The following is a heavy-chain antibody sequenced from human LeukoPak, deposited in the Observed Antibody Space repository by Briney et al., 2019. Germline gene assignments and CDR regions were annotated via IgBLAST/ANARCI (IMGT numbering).Heavy chain of an antibody. Sequence: PGGSLRLSCAASGFTFNNFALNWVRQAPGKGLEWVSGISGPGSSTYYADSVKGRFTISRDNSKNTLYLQMNSLRDDDTAVYYCAKPGGPGIAARGAFHVWGQGTMVTVSS. V-gene: IGHV3-23*01. CDR1: GFTFNNFA. CDR3: AKPGGPGIAARGAFHV. D-gene: IGHD6-25*01. J-gene: IGHJ3*01. CDR2: ISGPGSST.